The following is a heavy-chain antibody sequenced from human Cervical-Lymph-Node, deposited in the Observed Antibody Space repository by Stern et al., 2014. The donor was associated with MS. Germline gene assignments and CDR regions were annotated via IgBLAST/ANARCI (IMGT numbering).Heavy chain of an antibody. V-gene: IGHV3-33*01. J-gene: IGHJ4*02. D-gene: IGHD3-22*01. CDR1: GFTFSSYG. CDR2: IWYDGSNK. CDR3: ASADYYDSSGYYYGGYFDY. Sequence: VQLVESGGGVVQPGRSLRLSCAASGFTFSSYGMHWVRQAPGKGLEWVAVIWYDGSNKYYADSVKGRFTISRDNSKNTLYLQMNSLRAEDTAVYYCASADYYDSSGYYYGGYFDYWGQGTLVTVSS.